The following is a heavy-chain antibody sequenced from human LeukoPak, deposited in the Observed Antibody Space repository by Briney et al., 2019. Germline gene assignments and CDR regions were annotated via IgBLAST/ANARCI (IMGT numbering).Heavy chain of an antibody. CDR1: GYSFIRYG. D-gene: IGHD5-18*01. CDR3: ARVSPPQIHDYYYYCLDG. CDR2: INTYNDDT. Sequence: GASVKVSCNASGYSFIRYGINWVRQAPGQGLEWLGWINTYNDDTDFAQKLQGRVTMTTDTSTSTSYMELRSLKYDDTAVYYCARVSPPQIHDYYYYCLDGGGQGTTVTVSS. J-gene: IGHJ6*02. V-gene: IGHV1-18*01.